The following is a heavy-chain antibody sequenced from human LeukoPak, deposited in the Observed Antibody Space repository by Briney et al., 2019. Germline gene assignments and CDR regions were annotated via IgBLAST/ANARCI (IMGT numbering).Heavy chain of an antibody. J-gene: IGHJ4*02. CDR1: GGSISSYY. V-gene: IGHV4-4*07. Sequence: SETLSLTCTVSGGSISSYYWSWIRQPPRQGLERIGRIYSSGSTNSNPSPNRQLPMTVSTAKNQFSLRLSAVTAADTAVYYRARAGDSSGYYWVFDYWGQGTLVTVSS. CDR2: IYSSGST. CDR3: ARAGDSSGYYWVFDY. D-gene: IGHD3-22*01.